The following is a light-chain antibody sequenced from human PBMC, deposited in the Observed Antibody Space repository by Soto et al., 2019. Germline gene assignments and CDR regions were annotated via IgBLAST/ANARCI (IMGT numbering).Light chain of an antibody. CDR2: DAV. CDR3: QQYGSSYT. J-gene: IGKJ4*01. CDR1: QTVSRSY. V-gene: IGKV3-20*01. Sequence: EIVLTQSPGTLSLSPGERATLSCRASQTVSRSYLAWYQQKPGQAPRLLIFDAVSRATGIPARFSGSGSGTDFTLTISRLDPEDFAVYYCQQYGSSYTFGGGTKVEIK.